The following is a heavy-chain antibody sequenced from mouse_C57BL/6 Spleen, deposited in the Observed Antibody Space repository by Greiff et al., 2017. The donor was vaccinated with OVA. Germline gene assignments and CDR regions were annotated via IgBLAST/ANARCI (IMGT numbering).Heavy chain of an antibody. J-gene: IGHJ2*01. V-gene: IGHV2-2*01. CDR1: GFSLTSYG. CDR3: ARNRYGSSYDYFDY. Sequence: VKLVESGPGLVQPSQSLSITCTVSGFSLTSYGVHWVRQSPGKGLEWLGVIWSGGSTDYNAAFISRLSISKDNSKSQVFFKMNSLQADDTAIYYCARNRYGSSYDYFDYWGQGTTLTVSS. D-gene: IGHD1-1*01. CDR2: IWSGGST.